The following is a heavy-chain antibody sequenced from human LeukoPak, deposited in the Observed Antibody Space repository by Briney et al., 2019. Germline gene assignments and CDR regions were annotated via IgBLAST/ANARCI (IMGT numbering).Heavy chain of an antibody. J-gene: IGHJ4*02. Sequence: PGGSLRLSCAASGFTFSSYAMSWVRQAPRKGLEWVSAISGSGGSTYYADSVKGRFTISRDNSKNTLYLQMNSLRAEDTAVYYCAKDVVVPAAIPYYFDYWGQGTLVTVSS. CDR3: AKDVVVPAAIPYYFDY. CDR2: ISGSGGST. V-gene: IGHV3-23*01. D-gene: IGHD2-2*01. CDR1: GFTFSSYA.